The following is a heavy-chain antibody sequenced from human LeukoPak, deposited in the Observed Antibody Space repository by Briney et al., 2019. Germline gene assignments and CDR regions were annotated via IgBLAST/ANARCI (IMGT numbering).Heavy chain of an antibody. CDR3: AKEKPSAPWFLGYYFDY. CDR2: ISGSGGST. CDR1: GFTFSSYA. J-gene: IGHJ4*02. Sequence: PGGSLRLSCAASGFTFSSYAMSWVRQAPGKGLEWVSAISGSGGSTYYADSVKGRFTISRDNSKNTLYLQMNSLRAEDTAVYYCAKEKPSAPWFLGYYFDYWGQGTLVTVSS. V-gene: IGHV3-23*01. D-gene: IGHD3-22*01.